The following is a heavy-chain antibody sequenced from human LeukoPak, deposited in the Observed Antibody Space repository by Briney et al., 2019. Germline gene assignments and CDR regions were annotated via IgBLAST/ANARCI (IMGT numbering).Heavy chain of an antibody. Sequence: ASVKVSCKASGYTFTSYGISCVRQAPGQGLEWMGWISAYNGNTNYAQKLQGRVTMTTDTSTSTAYMELRSLRSDDTAVYYCARDDLTSSTSKNWFDPWGQGTLVTVSS. J-gene: IGHJ5*02. D-gene: IGHD2-2*01. CDR1: GYTFTSYG. V-gene: IGHV1-18*01. CDR3: ARDDLTSSTSKNWFDP. CDR2: ISAYNGNT.